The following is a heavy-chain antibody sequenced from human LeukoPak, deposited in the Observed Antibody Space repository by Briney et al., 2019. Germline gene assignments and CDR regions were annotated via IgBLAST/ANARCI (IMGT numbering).Heavy chain of an antibody. J-gene: IGHJ4*02. D-gene: IGHD2-2*01. Sequence: PGRSLRLSCAASGFTFSNYGMHWVRQAPGKGLEWVAVIWYDGSNKFYADSVKGRFTFSRDNSRNTLYLQMNSLRAEDTAIYYCAKSIAAMNFFDCRGQGTLVTVSS. CDR3: AKSIAAMNFFDC. CDR1: GFTFSNYG. CDR2: IWYDGSNK. V-gene: IGHV3-33*06.